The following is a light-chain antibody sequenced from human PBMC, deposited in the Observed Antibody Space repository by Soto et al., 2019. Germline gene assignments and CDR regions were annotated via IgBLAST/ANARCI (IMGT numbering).Light chain of an antibody. CDR3: QQRSNWPPT. Sequence: EIVLTQSPATLSLSPGERATISCRASQSVSSDLAWYQQKPGQAPMLLIYNASNRATGIPARFSGSGSGTDFTVTISSLKPEDVAVYFCQQRSNWPPTFGGGTEVQIK. V-gene: IGKV3-11*01. J-gene: IGKJ4*02. CDR2: NAS. CDR1: QSVSSD.